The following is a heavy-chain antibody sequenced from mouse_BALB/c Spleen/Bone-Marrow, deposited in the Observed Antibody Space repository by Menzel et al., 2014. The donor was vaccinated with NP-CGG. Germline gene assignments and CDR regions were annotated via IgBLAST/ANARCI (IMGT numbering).Heavy chain of an antibody. CDR2: INPNNGDT. D-gene: IGHD2-3*01. CDR3: ARTGYYTLFAY. V-gene: IGHV1-18*01. CDR1: GYTFTDYN. J-gene: IGHJ3*01. Sequence: VHVKQSGPELVKPGASVKIPCKASGYTFTDYNMDWVKQSYGKSLEWIGNINPNNGDTSYNQRFRGKATLTVDKSSSTAYMELRSLTSKDTAVYYCARTGYYTLFAYWGQGTLVTVSA.